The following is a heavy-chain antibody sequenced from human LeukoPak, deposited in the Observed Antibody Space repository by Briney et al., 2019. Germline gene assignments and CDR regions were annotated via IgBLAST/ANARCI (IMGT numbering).Heavy chain of an antibody. D-gene: IGHD2-15*01. Sequence: PGGSLRLSCAASGFTFSNYNMNWVRQAPGKGLEWIGSIYYSGSTYYNPSLKSRVTIPVDTSKNQFSLKLSSVTAADTAVYYCARRIEGPSVVVVAAFDYWGQGTLVTVSS. CDR1: GFTFSNYN. V-gene: IGHV4-39*01. CDR2: IYYSGST. CDR3: ARRIEGPSVVVVAAFDY. J-gene: IGHJ4*02.